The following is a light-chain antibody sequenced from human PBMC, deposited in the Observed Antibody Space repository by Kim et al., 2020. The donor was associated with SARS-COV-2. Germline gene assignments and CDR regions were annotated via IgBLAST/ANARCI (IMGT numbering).Light chain of an antibody. V-gene: IGLV3-1*01. Sequence: LSPGQTSGITCSGDDLGDKYTCWYQQKPGQSPLLVIYQDDRRPSGIPVRFSGSNSGNTATLTISGTQAMDEADYYCQTWDGITAVFGGGTQLTVL. CDR1: DLGDKY. J-gene: IGLJ3*02. CDR3: QTWDGITAV. CDR2: QDD.